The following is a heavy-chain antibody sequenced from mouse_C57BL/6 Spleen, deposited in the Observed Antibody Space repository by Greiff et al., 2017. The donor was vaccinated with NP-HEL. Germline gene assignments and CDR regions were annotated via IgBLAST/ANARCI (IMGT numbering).Heavy chain of an antibody. CDR1: GYSITSGYY. Sequence: DVKLQESGPGLVKPSQSLSLTCSVTGYSITSGYYWNWIRQFPGNKLEWMGYISYDGSNNYNPSLKNRISITRDTSKNQFFLKLNSVTTEDTATYYCARDGEFPFAYWGQGTLVTVSA. CDR2: ISYDGSN. V-gene: IGHV3-6*01. CDR3: ARDGEFPFAY. J-gene: IGHJ3*01.